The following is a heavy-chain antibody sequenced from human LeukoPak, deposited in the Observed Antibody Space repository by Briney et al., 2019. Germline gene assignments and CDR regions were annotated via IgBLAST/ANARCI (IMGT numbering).Heavy chain of an antibody. V-gene: IGHV1-8*01. CDR2: MNPNSGNT. CDR1: GYTFTSYD. CDR3: AREGSSRFGDAFDI. J-gene: IGHJ3*02. D-gene: IGHD6-13*01. Sequence: GASVKVSCKASGYTFTSYDINWVRQATGQGLEWMGWMNPNSGNTGYAQKFQGRVTMTRNTSISTAYMELSSLRSEDTAVYYCAREGSSRFGDAFDIWGQGTMVTVSS.